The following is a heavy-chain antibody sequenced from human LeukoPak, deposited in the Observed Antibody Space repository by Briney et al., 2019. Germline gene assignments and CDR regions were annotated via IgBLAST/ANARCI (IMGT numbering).Heavy chain of an antibody. CDR3: AWDPKSQLLLGY. J-gene: IGHJ4*02. CDR1: GYTFTGYY. D-gene: IGHD2-2*01. V-gene: IGHV1-2*02. Sequence: ASVKVSCKASGYTFTGYYMHWVRQAPGQGLEWMGWINPNSGGTNYAQKFQGRVTMTRDTSISTAYMELSRLRSDDAAVYYCAWDPKSQLLLGYWGQGTLVTVSS. CDR2: INPNSGGT.